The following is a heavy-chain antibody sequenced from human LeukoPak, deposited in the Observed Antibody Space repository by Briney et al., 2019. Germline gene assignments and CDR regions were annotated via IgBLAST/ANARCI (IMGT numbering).Heavy chain of an antibody. CDR2: IYYSGST. D-gene: IGHD1-26*01. J-gene: IGHJ4*02. CDR3: ARYGGGATYYFDY. CDR1: GGSISSSSYY. V-gene: IGHV4-39*07. Sequence: SETLSLTCTVSGGSISSSSYYWGWIRQPPGKGLEWIGSIYYSGSTYYNPSLKSRVTISVDTSKNQFSLKLSSVTAADTAVYYCARYGGGATYYFDYWGQGTLVTVSS.